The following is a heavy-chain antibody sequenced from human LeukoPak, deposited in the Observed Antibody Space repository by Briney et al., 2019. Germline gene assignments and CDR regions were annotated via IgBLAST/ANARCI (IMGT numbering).Heavy chain of an antibody. Sequence: SETLSLTCVVSGGSISSTSYYWGWIRQPPGKGLEWIGEIYHSGSTNYNPSLKSRVTISVDNSKNEFSLKLSSVTAEDTAVYYCARSSGWPLLFDYWGQGTLVTVSS. CDR3: ARSSGWPLLFDY. J-gene: IGHJ4*02. CDR1: GGSISSTSYY. CDR2: IYHSGST. V-gene: IGHV4-39*07. D-gene: IGHD6-19*01.